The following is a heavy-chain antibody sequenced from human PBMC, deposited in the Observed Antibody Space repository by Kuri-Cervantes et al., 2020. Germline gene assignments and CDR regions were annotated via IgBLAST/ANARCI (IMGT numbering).Heavy chain of an antibody. D-gene: IGHD1-26*01. J-gene: IGHJ1*01. V-gene: IGHV3-30*18. CDR2: ISYDGSNK. Sequence: GESLKISCAASGFTFSSYGMHWVRQAPGKGLEWVAVISYDGSNKYYADSVKGRFTISRDNSKNTLYLQMNSLRAEDTAVYYCAKEEWGGATEAEYFQHWGQGTLVTVSS. CDR1: GFTFSSYG. CDR3: AKEEWGGATEAEYFQH.